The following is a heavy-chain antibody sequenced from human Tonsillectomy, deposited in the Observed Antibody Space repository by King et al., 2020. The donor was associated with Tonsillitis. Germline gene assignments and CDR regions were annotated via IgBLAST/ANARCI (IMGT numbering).Heavy chain of an antibody. Sequence: VQLQESGPGLVKPSETLSLTCTVSGGSVSSGSYYWSWIRQPPGKGLEWIGYIYYSGSTNYNPSLKSRVTISLDTSKNQVSLKLSSVTAADTAVYYCARVYYDFLTGYSPQGWLNPWGQGTLVTVSS. CDR3: ARVYYDFLTGYSPQGWLNP. J-gene: IGHJ5*02. CDR2: IYYSGST. CDR1: GGSVSSGSYY. V-gene: IGHV4-61*01. D-gene: IGHD3-9*01.